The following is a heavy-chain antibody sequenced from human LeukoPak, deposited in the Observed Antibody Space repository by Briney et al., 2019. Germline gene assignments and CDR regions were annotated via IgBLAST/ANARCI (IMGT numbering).Heavy chain of an antibody. J-gene: IGHJ6*02. CDR2: IYYSGST. Sequence: SETLSLTCTVSGDSISSYYWSWIRQPPGKGLEWIGYIYYSGSTNNNPSLKSRVTISVDTSKNQFSLKLSSVTAADTAVYYCARWNSVIYYYYGMDVWGQGTTVTVSS. D-gene: IGHD5/OR15-5a*01. CDR1: GDSISSYY. CDR3: ARWNSVIYYYYGMDV. V-gene: IGHV4-59*12.